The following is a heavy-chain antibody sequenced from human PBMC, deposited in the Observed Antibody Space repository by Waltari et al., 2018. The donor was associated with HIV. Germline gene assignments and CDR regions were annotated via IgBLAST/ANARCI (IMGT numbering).Heavy chain of an antibody. Sequence: QVQLQESGPGLVKPSETLSLTCVVSGYSINTDYYWGWVRQPPGKGLEWLGSASHSGGTCHNASLKSRVARSIDRSKKQVSRKVTSVTAADTAVYYCARAGVARAGVVPALFDLWGRGTLVTVSS. CDR1: GYSINTDYY. CDR2: ASHSGGT. D-gene: IGHD3-3*01. J-gene: IGHJ2*01. CDR3: ARAGVARAGVVPALFDL. V-gene: IGHV4-38-2*01.